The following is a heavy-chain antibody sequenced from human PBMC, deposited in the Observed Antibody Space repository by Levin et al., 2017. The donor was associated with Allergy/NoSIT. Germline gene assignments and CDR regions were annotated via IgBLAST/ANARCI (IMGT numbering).Heavy chain of an antibody. CDR2: ISPDGSGI. CDR1: GSNFMSSW. J-gene: IGHJ4*02. D-gene: IGHD2-8*02. CDR3: VSWWGAAALRTNY. V-gene: IGHV3-7*01. Sequence: GESLKISCAASGSNFMSSWMSWVRQAAGKGLEWVAHISPDGSGIYYVDSVKGRFTISRDNAKNSLYLQMSSLRAEDTAVYYCVSWWGAAALRTNYWGQGTLVTVSS.